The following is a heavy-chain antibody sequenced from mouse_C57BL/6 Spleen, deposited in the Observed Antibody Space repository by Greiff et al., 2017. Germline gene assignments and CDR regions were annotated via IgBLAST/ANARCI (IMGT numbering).Heavy chain of an antibody. CDR1: GYAFSSYW. Sequence: QVHVKQSGAELVKPGASVKISCKASGYAFSSYWMNWVKQRPGKGLEWIGQIYPGDGDTNYNGKFKGKATLTADKSSSTAYMQLSSLTSEDSAVYFCARWEVGRGYAMDYWGQGTSVTVSS. CDR3: ARWEVGRGYAMDY. D-gene: IGHD4-1*01. V-gene: IGHV1-80*01. J-gene: IGHJ4*01. CDR2: IYPGDGDT.